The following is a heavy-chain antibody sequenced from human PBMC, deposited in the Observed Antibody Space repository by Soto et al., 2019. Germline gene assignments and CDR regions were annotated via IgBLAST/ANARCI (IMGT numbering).Heavy chain of an antibody. Sequence: WVLRLSCAASGFTFSIYGMHWVRQAPGKXLEWVAVISYDGSNKYYADSVKGRFTISRDNSKNTLYLQMNSLRAEDTAVYYCAKDETYCSSTSCYGYYYYYGMDVWGQGSTVTVSS. CDR1: GFTFSIYG. V-gene: IGHV3-30*18. J-gene: IGHJ6*02. D-gene: IGHD2-2*01. CDR3: AKDETYCSSTSCYGYYYYYGMDV. CDR2: ISYDGSNK.